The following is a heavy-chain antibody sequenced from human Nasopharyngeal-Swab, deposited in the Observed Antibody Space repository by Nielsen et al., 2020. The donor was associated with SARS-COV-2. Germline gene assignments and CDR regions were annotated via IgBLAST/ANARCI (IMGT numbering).Heavy chain of an antibody. CDR2: IRYDGSNK. J-gene: IGHJ4*02. CDR1: GFTFRSEG. V-gene: IGHV3-30*02. CDR3: AKDSGLLWFGISDY. D-gene: IGHD3-10*01. Sequence: GGSLRLSCAATGFTFRSEGMHRVRQAPGKGLEWVSFIRYDGSNKYYADSVKGRFTISRDNSKNTLYLQMNSLRAEDTAVYYCAKDSGLLWFGISDYWGQGTLVTVSS.